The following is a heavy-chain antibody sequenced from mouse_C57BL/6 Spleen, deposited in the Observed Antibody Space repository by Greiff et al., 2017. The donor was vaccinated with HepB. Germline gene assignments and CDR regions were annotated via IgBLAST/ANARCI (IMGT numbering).Heavy chain of an antibody. CDR2: IYPGDGDT. D-gene: IGHD2-4*01. Sequence: QVHVKQSGPELVKPGASVKISCKASGYAFSSSWMNWVKQRPGKGLEWIGRIYPGDGDTNYNGKFKGKATLTADKSSSTAYMQLSSLTSEDSAVYFCASIYYDYDGWFAYWGQGTLVTVSA. CDR3: ASIYYDYDGWFAY. J-gene: IGHJ3*01. V-gene: IGHV1-82*01. CDR1: GYAFSSSW.